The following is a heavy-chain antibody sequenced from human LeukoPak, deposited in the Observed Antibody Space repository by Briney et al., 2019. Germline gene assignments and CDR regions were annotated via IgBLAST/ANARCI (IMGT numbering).Heavy chain of an antibody. CDR1: GFSFSKSS. Sequence: PGGSLRLSCAASGFSFSKSSMLWFRQAPGKGLEWVPSICIGSSPYTYYADSLKGRFTISRDNAKNSVCLQMNSLRPEDTAVYYCASYTLWYGDSWGQGTLVTVSS. J-gene: IGHJ4*02. CDR3: ASYTLWYGDS. CDR2: ICIGSSPYT. V-gene: IGHV3-21*06. D-gene: IGHD3-10*01.